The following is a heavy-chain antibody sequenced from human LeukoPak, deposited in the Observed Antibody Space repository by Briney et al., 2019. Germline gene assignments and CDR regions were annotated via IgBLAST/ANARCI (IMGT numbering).Heavy chain of an antibody. CDR2: INSDGSST. Sequence: GESLRLSCAASGFTFSSYEMNWVRQAPGKGLVWVSRINSDGSSTTYADSVKGRFTISRDNAKNTLYLQMNSLRAEDTAVYYCADSNFDYWGQGTLVTVSS. D-gene: IGHD5-18*01. CDR3: ADSNFDY. CDR1: GFTFSSYE. V-gene: IGHV3-74*01. J-gene: IGHJ4*02.